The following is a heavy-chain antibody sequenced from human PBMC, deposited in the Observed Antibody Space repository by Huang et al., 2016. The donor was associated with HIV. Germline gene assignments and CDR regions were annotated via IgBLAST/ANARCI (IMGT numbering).Heavy chain of an antibody. CDR2: ISGNGNKT. CDR3: TVLLDY. J-gene: IGHJ4*02. Sequence: EVKVLESGGGLVQPGGSLRISCVASGFTFTKYAMSWVRQARGKGLAWVSLISGNGNKTYYADAVKGRFTISRDNSKNTVYLQMNSLRAEDAALYHCTVLLDYWGQGTPVTVSS. V-gene: IGHV3-23*01. CDR1: GFTFTKYA.